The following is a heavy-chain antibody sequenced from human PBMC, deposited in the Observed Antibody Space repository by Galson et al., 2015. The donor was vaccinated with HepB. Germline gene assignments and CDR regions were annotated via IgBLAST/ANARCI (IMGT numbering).Heavy chain of an antibody. J-gene: IGHJ4*02. CDR3: ARGWTSTVTTPPLTN. Sequence: SLRLSCAASGFTFSSYAMHWVRQAPGKGLEWVAVISYDGSNKYYADSVKGRFTISRDNSKNTLYLQMNSLRAEDTAVYYCARGWTSTVTTPPLTNWGQGTLVTVSS. CDR1: GFTFSSYA. CDR2: ISYDGSNK. D-gene: IGHD4-17*01. V-gene: IGHV3-30-3*01.